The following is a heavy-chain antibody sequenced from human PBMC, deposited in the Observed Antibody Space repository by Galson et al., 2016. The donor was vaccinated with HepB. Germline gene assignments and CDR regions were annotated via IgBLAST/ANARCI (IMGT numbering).Heavy chain of an antibody. V-gene: IGHV3-53*05. J-gene: IGHJ6*02. D-gene: IGHD3-3*01. CDR3: AKDILENWNEEGAYDFWSGRAWGMDV. CDR1: GFTVSSNY. Sequence: SLRLSCAASGFTVSSNYMSWVRQAPGKGLEWVSVIYSGGTTYYADSVKGRFTFSRDNAKNSLYLQVTSLRPEDTALYYCAKDILENWNEEGAYDFWSGRAWGMDVWGQGTTVTVSS. CDR2: IYSGGTT.